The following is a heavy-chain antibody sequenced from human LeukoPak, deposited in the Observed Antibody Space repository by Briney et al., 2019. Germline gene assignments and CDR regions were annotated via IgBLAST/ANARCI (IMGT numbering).Heavy chain of an antibody. Sequence: ASVKVSCKASGYTFTGYSIHWVRQAPGQGLEWMGRINPDSGGTNYAQKFQGRVAMTRDTSIVTAYMELSSLRSEDTAVYYCARGKTLVQLRYYYGMDVWGQGTTVTVSS. CDR2: INPDSGGT. CDR3: ARGKTLVQLRYYYGMDV. D-gene: IGHD6-13*01. CDR1: GYTFTGYS. V-gene: IGHV1-2*02. J-gene: IGHJ6*02.